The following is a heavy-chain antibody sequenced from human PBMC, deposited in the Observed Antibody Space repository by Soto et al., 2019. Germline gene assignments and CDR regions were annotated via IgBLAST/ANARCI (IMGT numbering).Heavy chain of an antibody. V-gene: IGHV3-11*05. Sequence: QVQLVESGGGLVKPGGSLRLSCAASGFTFSDYYMSWIRQAPGKGLEWVSYISSSSSYTNYADSVKGRFTISRDNAKNSLYLQMNSLRAEDTAVYYCARDLPRVRAVNHYGMDVWGQGTTVTVSS. CDR1: GFTFSDYY. CDR3: ARDLPRVRAVNHYGMDV. CDR2: ISSSSSYT. D-gene: IGHD3-10*01. J-gene: IGHJ6*02.